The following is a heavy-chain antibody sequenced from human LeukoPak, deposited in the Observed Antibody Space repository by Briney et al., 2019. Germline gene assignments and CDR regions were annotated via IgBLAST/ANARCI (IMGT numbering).Heavy chain of an antibody. CDR3: ATGYLVLYGDH. J-gene: IGHJ4*02. D-gene: IGHD2-2*02. CDR2: ISAYNGNT. V-gene: IGHV1-18*01. CDR1: GYTFTSYG. Sequence: ASVTVSCKASGYTFTSYGISWVRQAPGQGLEWMGWISAYNGNTKYAQKHQGRVTMTTDTSTSTAYMELRSLSSDDTAVYYCATGYLVLYGDHWGQGTLVTVSS.